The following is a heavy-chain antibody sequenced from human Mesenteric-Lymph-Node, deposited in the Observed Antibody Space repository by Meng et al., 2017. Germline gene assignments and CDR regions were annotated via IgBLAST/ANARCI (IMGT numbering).Heavy chain of an antibody. Sequence: QGQLGQSGAEVNKPGFSVKGSCKASGGNFSSYAISWVRQAPGQGLEWMGGIIPIFGTANYAQKFQGRVTITADKSTSTAYMELSGLRSEDTAVYYCARNDDSSDLWGQGTLVTVSS. CDR2: IIPIFGTA. CDR3: ARNDDSSDL. V-gene: IGHV1-69*06. CDR1: GGNFSSYA. D-gene: IGHD3-22*01. J-gene: IGHJ4*02.